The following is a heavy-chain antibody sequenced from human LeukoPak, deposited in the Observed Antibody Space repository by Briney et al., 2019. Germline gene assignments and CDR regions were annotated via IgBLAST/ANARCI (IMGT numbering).Heavy chain of an antibody. J-gene: IGHJ6*02. CDR3: AKDRTTGINYYYHGMDV. V-gene: IGHV3-9*01. CDR2: ISWNSGSI. D-gene: IGHD1-1*01. CDR1: GFTFDDYA. Sequence: GGSLRLSCAASGFTFDDYAMHWVRQAPGKGLEWVSGISWNSGSIGYADSVKGRFTISRDNAKNSLYLQMNSLRAEDTALYYCAKDRTTGINYYYHGMDVWGQGTTVTVSS.